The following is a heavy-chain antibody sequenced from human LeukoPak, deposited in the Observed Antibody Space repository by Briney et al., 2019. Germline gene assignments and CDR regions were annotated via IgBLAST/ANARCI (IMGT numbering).Heavy chain of an antibody. CDR1: EFTVTSNH. D-gene: IGHD2-15*01. CDR3: AGRYCSGGSCLGDFDI. Sequence: GGSLRLSCAASEFTVTSNHMSWVRQPPGKGLEWVSVMYSGGSAYSADSVKGRFIFSRDNSKNTLYLQMNSLRAEDKAVYYCAGRYCSGGSCLGDFDIWGQGTMVTVSS. V-gene: IGHV3-66*01. CDR2: MYSGGSA. J-gene: IGHJ3*02.